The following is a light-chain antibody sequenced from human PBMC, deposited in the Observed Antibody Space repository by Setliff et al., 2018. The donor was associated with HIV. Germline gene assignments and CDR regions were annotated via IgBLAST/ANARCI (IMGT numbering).Light chain of an antibody. CDR2: EVS. J-gene: IGLJ2*01. CDR1: GSDVGSYNL. V-gene: IGLV2-23*02. CDR3: CSYSTSGTFVL. Sequence: QSVLTQPASVSGSPGQSIIISCTGNGSDVGSYNLVSWYQQYPGKVPKLIMYEVSKRPSGVSNRFSGSKSGNTASLTLSGLQTEDEADYYCCSYSTSGTFVLFGGWTKVTVL.